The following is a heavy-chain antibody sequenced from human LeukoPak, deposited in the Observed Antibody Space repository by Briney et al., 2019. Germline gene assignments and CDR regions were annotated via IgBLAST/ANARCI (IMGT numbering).Heavy chain of an antibody. J-gene: IGHJ4*02. CDR2: TYHSDNT. Sequence: SETLSLTCTVSGGSISSTYWSWIRQPPGKGLEWIGYTYHSDNTNYNPSLKSRVAISVNTSKNQCALNLKSVTAADTAVYHCARGDDYKSTYFDNWGQGTLVTVSP. CDR3: ARGDDYKSTYFDN. D-gene: IGHD5-12*01. CDR1: GGSISSTY. V-gene: IGHV4-59*01.